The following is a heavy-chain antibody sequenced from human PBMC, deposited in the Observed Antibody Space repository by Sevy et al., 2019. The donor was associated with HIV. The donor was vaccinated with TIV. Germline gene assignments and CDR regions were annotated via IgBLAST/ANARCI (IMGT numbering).Heavy chain of an antibody. Sequence: GGSLRLSCAASGFNFSSYAMHWVRQAPGKGLEWVAVISYAGSSKYYGDSVKGRFTISRDNSKNTLFLQIDSLRAEDTAVYYCAKESGSYYDFWSGHDDFDIWGQGTMVTVSS. D-gene: IGHD3-3*01. CDR3: AKESGSYYDFWSGHDDFDI. V-gene: IGHV3-30*18. J-gene: IGHJ3*02. CDR1: GFNFSSYA. CDR2: ISYAGSSK.